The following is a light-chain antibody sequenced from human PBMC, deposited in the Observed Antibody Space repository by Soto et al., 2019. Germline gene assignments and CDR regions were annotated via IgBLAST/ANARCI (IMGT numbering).Light chain of an antibody. J-gene: IGKJ1*01. Sequence: DIVMTQTPLSSPVSLGQPASISCRSSQSLVNSDGNTYLSWLHQRPGQPPRLLIYKTSNRFSGVPDRFSGSGAGTDFTLKISRVEAEDVGVYYCMQATQLWTFGQGTKVEI. V-gene: IGKV2-24*01. CDR3: MQATQLWT. CDR1: QSLVNSDGNTY. CDR2: KTS.